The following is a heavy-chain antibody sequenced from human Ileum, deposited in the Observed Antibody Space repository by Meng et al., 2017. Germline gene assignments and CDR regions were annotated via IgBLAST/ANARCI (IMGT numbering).Heavy chain of an antibody. CDR2: ISHSGSA. Sequence: QGPLQESGPGLVTPSGTLSLPCAVSGGSISSNTYWSWVRQPPGKGLEWIGQISHSGSAYYNPSLKSRVTMSVDKSKSQFSLMLTPVTAADTAIYYCARHGGYSQDFWGQGTLVTVSS. V-gene: IGHV4-4*02. CDR3: ARHGGYSQDF. D-gene: IGHD4-23*01. J-gene: IGHJ4*02. CDR1: GGSISSNTY.